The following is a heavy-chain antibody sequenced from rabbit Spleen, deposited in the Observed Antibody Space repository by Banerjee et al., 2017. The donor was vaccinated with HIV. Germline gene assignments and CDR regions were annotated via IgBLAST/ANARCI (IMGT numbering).Heavy chain of an antibody. V-gene: IGHV1S45*01. CDR3: ARDLVAVIGWNFNL. Sequence: QEQLVESGGGLVKPEGSLTLTCKASGFSFSNKDVMCWVRQAPGKGLEWIACINAYTGKPVYATWAKGRFTISRTSSTTVTLQMTSLTAADTATCFCARDLVAVIGWNFNLWGQGTLVTVS. J-gene: IGHJ4*01. CDR1: GFSFSNKDV. D-gene: IGHD1-1*01. CDR2: INAYTGKP.